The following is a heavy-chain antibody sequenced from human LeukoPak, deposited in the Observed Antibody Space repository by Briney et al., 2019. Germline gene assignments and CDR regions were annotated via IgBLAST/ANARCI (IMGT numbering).Heavy chain of an antibody. D-gene: IGHD5-24*01. CDR2: ISGSGGST. J-gene: IGHJ4*02. CDR3: AKLGWLQLRNYDY. CDR1: GFTLSSYA. Sequence: PGGSLRLSCAASGFTLSSYAMSWVRQAPGKGLEWVSAISGSGGSTYYADSVKGRFTISRDNSKNTLYLQMNSLRAEDTAVYYCAKLGWLQLRNYDYWGQGTLVTVSS. V-gene: IGHV3-23*01.